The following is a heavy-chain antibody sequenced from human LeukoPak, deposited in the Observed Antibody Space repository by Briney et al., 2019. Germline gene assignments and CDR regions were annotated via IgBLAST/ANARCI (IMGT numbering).Heavy chain of an antibody. CDR1: GFTFSSYA. Sequence: PGGSMRLSCAASGFTFSSYAMQWVRQAPGKGLEWVAVISYDGSNKYYADSVKGRFTISRDNSKNTLYLQMNSLRVEDTAVYYCASDYYYDSSGFDYWGQGTLVTVSS. J-gene: IGHJ4*02. CDR2: ISYDGSNK. D-gene: IGHD3-22*01. V-gene: IGHV3-30-3*01. CDR3: ASDYYYDSSGFDY.